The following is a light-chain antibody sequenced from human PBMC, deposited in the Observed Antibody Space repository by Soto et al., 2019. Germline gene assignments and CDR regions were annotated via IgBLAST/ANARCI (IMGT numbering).Light chain of an antibody. CDR2: DVS. CDR3: SSYTSTNTQL. Sequence: ALTQPASVSGSPGQSITISCTGTSSDVGGYNFVSWYQQHPGKAPKLMIYDVSNRPSGVSKRFSGSKSGNTASLTISGLQAEDEAHYYCSSYTSTNTQLFGGGTKVTVL. J-gene: IGLJ2*01. V-gene: IGLV2-14*03. CDR1: SSDVGGYNF.